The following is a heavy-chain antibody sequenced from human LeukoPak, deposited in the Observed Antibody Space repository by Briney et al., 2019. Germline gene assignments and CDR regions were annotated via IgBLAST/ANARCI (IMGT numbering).Heavy chain of an antibody. J-gene: IGHJ5*02. CDR2: INHSGST. CDR3: ARHTVVVPAAIRGFWFDP. D-gene: IGHD2-2*02. Sequence: SETLSLTCAVYGGSFSGYYWSWIRQPPGKGLEWIGEINHSGSTNYNPSLKSRVTISVDTSKNQFSLKLSSVTAADTAVYYSARHTVVVPAAIRGFWFDPWGQGTLVTVSS. V-gene: IGHV4-34*01. CDR1: GGSFSGYY.